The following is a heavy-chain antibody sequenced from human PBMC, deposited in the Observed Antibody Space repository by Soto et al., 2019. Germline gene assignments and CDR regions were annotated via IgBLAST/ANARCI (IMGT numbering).Heavy chain of an antibody. CDR1: GFTFSSYS. V-gene: IGHV3-48*02. J-gene: IGHJ6*02. D-gene: IGHD6-13*01. CDR2: ISSSSSTI. Sequence: GGSLRLSCAASGFTFSSYSMNWVRQAPGKGLEWVSYISSSSSTIYYADSVKGRFTISRDNAKNSLYLQMNSLRDEDTFVFYCARAGYSSSWSYYYYYGMDVWGQGTTVTVSS. CDR3: ARAGYSSSWSYYYYYGMDV.